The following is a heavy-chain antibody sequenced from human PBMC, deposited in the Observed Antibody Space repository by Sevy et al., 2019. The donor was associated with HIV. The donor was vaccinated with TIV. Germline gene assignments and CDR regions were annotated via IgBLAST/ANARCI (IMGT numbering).Heavy chain of an antibody. Sequence: GGSLRLSCAASGFTFSSYSMNWVRQAPGKGLEWVSYISSSSSTIHYADSVKGRFTISRDNAKNSLYLQMNSLRDEDTAVYYCARVHCGGDCYSSYYYYGMDVWGQGTTVTVSS. CDR3: ARVHCGGDCYSSYYYYGMDV. CDR2: ISSSSSTI. V-gene: IGHV3-48*02. CDR1: GFTFSSYS. D-gene: IGHD2-21*02. J-gene: IGHJ6*02.